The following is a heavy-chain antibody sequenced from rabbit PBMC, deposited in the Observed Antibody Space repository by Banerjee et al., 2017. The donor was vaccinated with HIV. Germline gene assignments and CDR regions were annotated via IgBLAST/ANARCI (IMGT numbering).Heavy chain of an antibody. V-gene: IGHV1S45*01. CDR1: GFDLSSYYV. J-gene: IGHJ6*01. CDR3: ARDAGGDGYSNDL. Sequence: QEQLEESGGDLVKPEGSRTLSCTASGFDLSSYYVMCWVRQAPGKGLEWIGCIDAGSGTTYYANWAKGRFTISKTSSTTVTLQMTSLTAADTATYFCARDAGGDGYSNDLWGQGTLVTVS. D-gene: IGHD7-1*01. CDR2: IDAGSGTT.